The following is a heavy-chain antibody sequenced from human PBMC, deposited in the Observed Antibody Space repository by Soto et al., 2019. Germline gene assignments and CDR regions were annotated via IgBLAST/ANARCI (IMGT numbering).Heavy chain of an antibody. D-gene: IGHD3-9*01. CDR1: GGSISSSSYY. CDR2: IYYSGST. CDR3: ARSYRPDWSWFDP. J-gene: IGHJ5*02. Sequence: PSETLSLTCTVSGGSISSSSYYWGWIRQPPGKGLEWIGSIYYSGSTYYSPSLKSRVTISVDTSKNQFSLKLSSVTAADTAVYYCARSYRPDWSWFDPWGQGTLVTVSS. V-gene: IGHV4-39*01.